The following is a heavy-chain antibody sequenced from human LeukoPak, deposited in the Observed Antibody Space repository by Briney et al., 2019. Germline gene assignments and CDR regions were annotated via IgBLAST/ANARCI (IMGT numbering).Heavy chain of an antibody. V-gene: IGHV4-31*03. Sequence: PSETLSLTCTVSGGSISSGGYYWSWIRQHPGKGLEWIGYIYYSGSTYYNPSLKSRVTISVDTSKNQLSLKLSSVTAADTAVYYCARERSDYDSSGYYLNWFDPWGQGTLVTVSS. CDR2: IYYSGST. J-gene: IGHJ5*02. D-gene: IGHD3-22*01. CDR1: GGSISSGGYY. CDR3: ARERSDYDSSGYYLNWFDP.